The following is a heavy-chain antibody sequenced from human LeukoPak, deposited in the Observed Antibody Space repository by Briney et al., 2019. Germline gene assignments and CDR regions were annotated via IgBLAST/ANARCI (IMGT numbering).Heavy chain of an antibody. J-gene: IGHJ4*02. CDR1: GFTFSNYW. Sequence: LRLSCAASGFTFSNYWMSWVRQAPGKGLEWVANIKQDGSEKFYVDSVKGRFTISRDNAQNSVFLQMNSLRAEDTAVYYCARLSPHCSSTSCYPYYFDYWGQGTLVTVSS. V-gene: IGHV3-7*01. D-gene: IGHD2-2*01. CDR3: ARLSPHCSSTSCYPYYFDY. CDR2: IKQDGSEK.